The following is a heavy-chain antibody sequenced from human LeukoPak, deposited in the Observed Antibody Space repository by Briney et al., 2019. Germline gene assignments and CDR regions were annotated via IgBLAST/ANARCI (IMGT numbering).Heavy chain of an antibody. CDR2: INHSGST. CDR1: GYSISSGYY. D-gene: IGHD2-2*01. V-gene: IGHV4-38-2*02. Sequence: SETLSLTCTVSGYSISSGYYWSWIRQPPGKGLEWIGEINHSGSTNYNPSLKSRVTISVDTSKNQFSLKLSSVTAADTAVYYCARGGPVVPAAVDYWGQGTLVTVSS. CDR3: ARGGPVVPAAVDY. J-gene: IGHJ4*02.